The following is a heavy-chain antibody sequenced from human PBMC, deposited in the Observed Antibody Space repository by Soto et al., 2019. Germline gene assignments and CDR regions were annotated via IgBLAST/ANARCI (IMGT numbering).Heavy chain of an antibody. CDR3: AKDVHQWPGGGMDA. Sequence: EVQLLESGGGLVQSGGSLRLSCAASGFTFPSYAMNWVRQAPGKGLEWVSGISFSGGSTSYADSVKGRFTISRDNSKNTVYLQMNSLRAEDTAVYYCAKDVHQWPGGGMDAWGQGTTVTVSS. CDR2: ISFSGGST. D-gene: IGHD1-26*01. CDR1: GFTFPSYA. V-gene: IGHV3-23*01. J-gene: IGHJ6*02.